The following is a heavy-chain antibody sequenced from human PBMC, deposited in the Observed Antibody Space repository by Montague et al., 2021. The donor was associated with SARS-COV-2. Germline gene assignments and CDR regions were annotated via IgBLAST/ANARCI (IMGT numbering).Heavy chain of an antibody. CDR3: AKDRLRGDILTGYTY. CDR2: ISGSGGST. CDR1: GFTFSSYA. D-gene: IGHD3-9*01. J-gene: IGHJ4*02. V-gene: IGHV3-23*01. Sequence: SLRLSCAASGFTFSSYAMSWVRQAPGKGLEWVSAISGSGGSTYYADSVKGRFTISRDNSKNTLYLQMNSLRAEDTVVYYCAKDRLRGDILTGYTYWGQGTLVTVSS.